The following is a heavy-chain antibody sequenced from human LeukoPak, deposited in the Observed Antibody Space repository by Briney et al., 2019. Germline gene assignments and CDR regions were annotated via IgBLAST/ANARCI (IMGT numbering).Heavy chain of an antibody. V-gene: IGHV1-2*02. Sequence: ASVKASCKASGYTFTGYYMHWVRQAPGQGLEWMGWINPNSGGTNYAQKFQGRVTMTRDTSISTAYMELRSLRSDDTAVYYCARSHGGLFDYWGQGTLVTVSS. J-gene: IGHJ4*02. CDR2: INPNSGGT. CDR1: GYTFTGYY. CDR3: ARSHGGLFDY.